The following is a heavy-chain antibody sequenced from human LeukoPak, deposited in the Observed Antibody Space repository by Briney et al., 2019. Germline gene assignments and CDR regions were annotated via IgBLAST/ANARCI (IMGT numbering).Heavy chain of an antibody. V-gene: IGHV1-69*05. J-gene: IGHJ2*01. D-gene: IGHD3-10*01. CDR2: IIPIFGTA. CDR1: GYTFTSYG. CDR3: ARWGDWYFDL. Sequence: VASVKVSCKASGYTFTSYGISWVRQAPGRGLEWMGGIIPIFGTADYAQKFQGRVTITTDESTSTAYMELSSLRSEDTAVYYCARWGDWYFDLWGRGTLVTVSS.